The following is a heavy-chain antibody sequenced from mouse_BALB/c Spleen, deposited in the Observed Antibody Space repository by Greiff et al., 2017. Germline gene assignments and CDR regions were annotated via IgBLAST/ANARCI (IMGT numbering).Heavy chain of an antibody. D-gene: IGHD2-4*01. CDR3: ARNDYDGDYAMDY. V-gene: IGHV5-6-5*01. CDR1: GFTFSSYA. CDR2: ISSGGST. Sequence: EVKLQESGGGLVKPGGSLKLSCAASGFTFSSYAMSWVRQTPEKRLKWVASISSGGSTYYPDSVKGRFTISRDNARNILYLQMSSLRSEDTAMYYCARNDYDGDYAMDYWGQGTSVTVSS. J-gene: IGHJ4*01.